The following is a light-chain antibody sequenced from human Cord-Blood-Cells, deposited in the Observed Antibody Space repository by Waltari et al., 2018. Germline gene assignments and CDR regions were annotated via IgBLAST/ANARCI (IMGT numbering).Light chain of an antibody. V-gene: IGKV3-11*01. J-gene: IGKJ3*01. CDR3: PRRSNWEGFT. CDR2: DAS. Sequence: MVLTQPPATMSLSPGERATLSCRASQSVSSYLAWYQHKTGQAPRLLIYDASNRATGIPARFSCRGSSTDFTLTISSVEREAFADYYCPRRSNWEGFTSGAGTTVAIK. CDR1: QSVSSY.